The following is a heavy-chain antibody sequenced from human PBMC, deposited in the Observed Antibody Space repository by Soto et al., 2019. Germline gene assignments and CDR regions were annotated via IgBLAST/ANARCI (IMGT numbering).Heavy chain of an antibody. D-gene: IGHD5-18*01. CDR2: ISGSSIYM. V-gene: IGHV3-21*06. CDR3: AREPQEDGYATLDS. Sequence: PGGSLRLSCAASGFTLMSYSMTWVRQAPGKGLEWVSSISGSSIYMSYADSVKGRFTISRDNAKNSLFLQMNSLRVEDTAVYYCAREPQEDGYATLDSWGQGTLVTVSS. J-gene: IGHJ4*02. CDR1: GFTLMSYS.